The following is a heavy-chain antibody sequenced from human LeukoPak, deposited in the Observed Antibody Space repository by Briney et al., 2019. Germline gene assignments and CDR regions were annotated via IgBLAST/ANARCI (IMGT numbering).Heavy chain of an antibody. CDR1: GFTVTTKS. J-gene: IGHJ6*02. CDR3: AKDSYGMDV. V-gene: IGHV3-66*03. CDR2: FYSPGST. Sequence: GGSLRLSCAASGFTVTTKSMAWVRQAPGRGLEWVSVFYSPGSTYYADSVHGRFTISRDNSKNTLYLQMNSLRAEDTAVYYCAKDSYGMDVWGQGTTVTVSS.